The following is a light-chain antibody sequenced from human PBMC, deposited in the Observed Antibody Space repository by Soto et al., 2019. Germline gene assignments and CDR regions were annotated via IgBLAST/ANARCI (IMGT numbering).Light chain of an antibody. CDR3: SSYKGSSTLV. CDR1: SSDVGGYNY. V-gene: IGLV2-14*01. Sequence: QSALTQPASVSGSPGQSITISCSGTSSDVGGYNYVSWYQQHPGKAPKLMIYEVSNRPSGVSNRFSGSKSGNTASLTISGLQAEDEAAYSCSSYKGSSTLVFGGGTKLTVL. J-gene: IGLJ3*02. CDR2: EVS.